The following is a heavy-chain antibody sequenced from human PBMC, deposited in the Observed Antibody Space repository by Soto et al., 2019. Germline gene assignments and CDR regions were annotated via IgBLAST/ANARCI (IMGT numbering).Heavy chain of an antibody. V-gene: IGHV3-30-3*01. CDR1: GFTFSSYA. D-gene: IGHD2-2*02. J-gene: IGHJ6*02. CDR3: ARVERANNNFVPAIQNNNYYYYGMDV. CDR2: ISYDGSNK. Sequence: GGSLRLSCAASGFTFSSYAMHWVRQAPGKGLEWVAVISYDGSNKYYADSVKGRFTISRDNAKNTLYLQMNSLRAEDTAVYYCARVERANNNFVPAIQNNNYYYYGMDVWGQGTTVTVSS.